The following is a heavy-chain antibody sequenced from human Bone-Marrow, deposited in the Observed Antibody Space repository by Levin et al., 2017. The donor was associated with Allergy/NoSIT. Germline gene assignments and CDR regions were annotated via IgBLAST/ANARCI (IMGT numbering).Heavy chain of an antibody. CDR2: ISGSGYDT. V-gene: IGHV3-23*01. CDR1: GFNFHNYA. D-gene: IGHD3-9*01. Sequence: GESLKISCAASGFNFHNYAISWVRQAPGKGLECVAAISGSGYDTHYADSVKGRFTISRDNSENTVFLQMESLRVDDTAVYFCARKTATLTQRYNWFDPWGQGTLVTVSS. CDR3: ARKTATLTQRYNWFDP. J-gene: IGHJ5*02.